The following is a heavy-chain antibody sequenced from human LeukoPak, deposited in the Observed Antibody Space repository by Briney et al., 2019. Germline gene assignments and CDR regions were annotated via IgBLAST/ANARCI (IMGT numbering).Heavy chain of an antibody. CDR3: ARGLNYYDCEFPDLFDI. CDR1: GFTVSSSY. CDR2: IYSGDST. V-gene: IGHV3-53*01. D-gene: IGHD3-22*01. J-gene: IGHJ3*02. Sequence: GGSLRLSCAASGFTVSSSYMTWVRQAPGKGLERVSVIYSGDSTYYADSVKGRFTISRDNSKNTLYLQMNSLRAEDTAVYYCARGLNYYDCEFPDLFDIWGQGTMVTVSS.